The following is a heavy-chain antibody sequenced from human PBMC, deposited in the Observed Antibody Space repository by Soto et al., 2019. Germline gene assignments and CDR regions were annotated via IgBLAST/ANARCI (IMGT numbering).Heavy chain of an antibody. J-gene: IGHJ4*02. CDR1: GGSISSYY. D-gene: IGHD2-15*01. CDR3: ASARDSATPFDY. V-gene: IGHV4-59*01. Sequence: QVQLQESGPGLVKPSETLSLTCTVSGGSISSYYWSWIRQPPGKGLEWIGYIYYSGSTNYNPSLKSRVTISVDTSNNQCYLKLSSVTAADTAVYYCASARDSATPFDYWGPGTLVTVSS. CDR2: IYYSGST.